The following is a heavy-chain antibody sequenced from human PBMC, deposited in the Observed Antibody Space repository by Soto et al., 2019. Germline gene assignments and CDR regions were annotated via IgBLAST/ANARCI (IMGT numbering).Heavy chain of an antibody. CDR3: ARVRSGIYLWGQFAE. D-gene: IGHD1-26*01. J-gene: IGHJ4*02. CDR1: GGTFSNYA. Sequence: QVQLVQSGAEVKKPGSSVKVSCKASGGTFSNYAFGWVRQAPGHGLEWMGGIIPIFGATNYAQNFQGRVTISADESTNTAYMELTSLRSEDTAVYSCARVRSGIYLWGQFAEWGQGTLVTVSS. CDR2: IIPIFGAT. V-gene: IGHV1-69*01.